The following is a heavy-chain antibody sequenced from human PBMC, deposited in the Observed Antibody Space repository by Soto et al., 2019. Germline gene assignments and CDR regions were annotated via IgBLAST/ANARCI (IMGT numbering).Heavy chain of an antibody. Sequence: QVRLVQSGAEVKKPGSSVKVSCKTSGGTFSTYAVSWVRQAPGQGLEWMGGIIPIFATANYAQKFQGRVTITADESTTTAYMELTSLRSDDTAVYYCAVGDNDSWYSDYWGQGTPVTVSS. CDR1: GGTFSTYA. D-gene: IGHD3-16*01. CDR3: AVGDNDSWYSDY. CDR2: IIPIFATA. J-gene: IGHJ4*02. V-gene: IGHV1-69*12.